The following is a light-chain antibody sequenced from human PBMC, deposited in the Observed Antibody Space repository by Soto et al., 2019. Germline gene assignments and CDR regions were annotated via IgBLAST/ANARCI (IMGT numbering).Light chain of an antibody. CDR2: SNN. Sequence: QSVLTQPPSASGTPGRRVVISCSGSSSNIGSNTVNWYQQLPGTAPKLLIYSNNHRPSGVPDRFSGSKSRTSASLSISVLQSDDEADYYCAVWDDCLNGYVFATGTKVTVL. J-gene: IGLJ1*01. V-gene: IGLV1-44*01. CDR1: SSNIGSNT. CDR3: AVWDDCLNGYV.